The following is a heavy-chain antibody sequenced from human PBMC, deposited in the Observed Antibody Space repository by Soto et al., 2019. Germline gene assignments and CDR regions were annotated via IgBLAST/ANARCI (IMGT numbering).Heavy chain of an antibody. CDR1: GGSISSGDYY. V-gene: IGHV4-30-4*01. CDR3: ARAPSRGDTSRGAFHI. D-gene: IGHD2-21*01. J-gene: IGHJ3*02. Sequence: QVQLQESGPGLVKPSQTLSLTCTVSGGSISSGDYYWTWIRQPPGKGLEWIGYIYDSGSPYYNPSLKSRVTISVDTSKNQSPVRLSSVTAADTAVYYCARAPSRGDTSRGAFHIWGQGTMFTVSS. CDR2: IYDSGSP.